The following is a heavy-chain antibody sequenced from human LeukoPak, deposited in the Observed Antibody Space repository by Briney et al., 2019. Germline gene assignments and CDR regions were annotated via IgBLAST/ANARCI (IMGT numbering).Heavy chain of an antibody. CDR2: INPNSGGT. V-gene: IGHV1-2*06. Sequence: ASVKVSCKASGYTFTGYYIHWVRQAPGQGLEWMGRINPNSGGTNYAQKFQGRGTMTRDTSISTAYMEVSRLRSDDTAVYYCARVAVVVTADYWGQGTLVTVSS. D-gene: IGHD2-21*02. CDR1: GYTFTGYY. J-gene: IGHJ4*02. CDR3: ARVAVVVTADY.